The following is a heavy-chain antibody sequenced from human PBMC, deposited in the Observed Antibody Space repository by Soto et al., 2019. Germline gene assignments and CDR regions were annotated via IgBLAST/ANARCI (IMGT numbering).Heavy chain of an antibody. Sequence: EVQLVESGGGLVQPGGSLRLSCAVSGFTVSNNYMSWVRQAPGKGLEWVSVIYSGGSTYYADSVKGRFAISRDNSKNTLYLQMNSLRAEDTAVYDCARADMVRGVSYWGQGTLVTVSS. J-gene: IGHJ4*02. CDR3: ARADMVRGVSY. CDR2: IYSGGST. D-gene: IGHD3-10*01. V-gene: IGHV3-66*01. CDR1: GFTVSNNY.